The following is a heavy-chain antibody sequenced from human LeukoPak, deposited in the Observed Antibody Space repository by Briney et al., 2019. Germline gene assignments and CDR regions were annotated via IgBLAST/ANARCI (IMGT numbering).Heavy chain of an antibody. CDR1: GFIFSSYG. CDR3: ARVMDTAMFPPGY. Sequence: PGGSLRLSCAASGFIFSSYGMHWVRQAPGKGLEWVANIKQDGSEKYYVDSVKGRFTISRDNAKNSLYLQMNSLRAEDTAVYYCARVMDTAMFPPGYWGQGTLVTVSS. D-gene: IGHD5-18*01. V-gene: IGHV3-7*03. J-gene: IGHJ4*02. CDR2: IKQDGSEK.